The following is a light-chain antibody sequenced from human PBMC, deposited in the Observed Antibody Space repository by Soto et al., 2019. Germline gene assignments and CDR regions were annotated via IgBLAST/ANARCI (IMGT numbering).Light chain of an antibody. V-gene: IGKV1-33*01. CDR2: DVS. Sequence: DIQMIQSPSSLSASVGDRVTITCQASQDIKNYLNWYQQKPGKAPKLLIYDVSNLETGVPSRFSGSGSGTHFSLPISSLQPEEVATYYCQHYDHLPPLTFGGGTRVQIK. J-gene: IGKJ4*01. CDR3: QHYDHLPPLT. CDR1: QDIKNY.